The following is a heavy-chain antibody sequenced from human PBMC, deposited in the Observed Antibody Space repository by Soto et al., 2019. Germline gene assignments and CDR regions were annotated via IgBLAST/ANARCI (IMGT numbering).Heavy chain of an antibody. J-gene: IGHJ6*02. CDR2: IYHSGST. V-gene: IGHV4-4*02. D-gene: IGHD3-3*01. CDR3: ARSQYYDFWSGFQSSKEYGVDV. Sequence: SETLSLTCAVSGGSISSSNWWSWVRQPPGKGLEWIGEIYHSGSTNYNPSLKSRVTVSVDKSKNQFSLKLSSVTAADTAVYYCARSQYYDFWSGFQSSKEYGVDVWGQGTTVTVSS. CDR1: GGSISSSNW.